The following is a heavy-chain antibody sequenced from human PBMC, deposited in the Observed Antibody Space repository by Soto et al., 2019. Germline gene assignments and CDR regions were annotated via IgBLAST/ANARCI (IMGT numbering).Heavy chain of an antibody. CDR1: GFTFSNHY. CDR3: AREVSCVCGGHFYYGMDV. CDR2: MMGSGSSE. D-gene: IGHD2-15*01. V-gene: IGHV3-11*01. J-gene: IGHJ6*02. Sequence: WESLRLSCAASGFTFSNHYMDWIRQAPPTGLEIVAHMMGSGSSEGYGDSVKGRLSIFREKSKNLYFLQMFFKRAGDTAFYNFAREVSCVCGGHFYYGMDVLGQGTAVTVSS.